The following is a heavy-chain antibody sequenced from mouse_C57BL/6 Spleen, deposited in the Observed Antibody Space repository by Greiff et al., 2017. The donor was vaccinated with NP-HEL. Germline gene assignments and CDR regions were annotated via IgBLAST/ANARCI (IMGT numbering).Heavy chain of an antibody. CDR3: ARNYYGSSYLAWFAY. CDR1: GFSLTSYG. CDR2: IWSGGST. V-gene: IGHV2-2*01. Sequence: VMLVESGPGLVQPSQSLSITCTVSGFSLTSYGVHWVRQSPGKGLEWLGVIWSGGSTDYNAAFISRLSISKDNSKSQVFFKMNSLQADDTAIYYCARNYYGSSYLAWFAYWGQGTLVTVSA. J-gene: IGHJ3*01. D-gene: IGHD1-1*01.